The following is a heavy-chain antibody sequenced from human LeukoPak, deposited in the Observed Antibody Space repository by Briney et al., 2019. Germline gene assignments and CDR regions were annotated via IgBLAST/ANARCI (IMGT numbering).Heavy chain of an antibody. D-gene: IGHD4-17*01. J-gene: IGHJ4*02. CDR1: GFTFSSYS. V-gene: IGHV3-21*01. Sequence: TPGGSLRLSCAASGFTFSSYSMNWVRQAPGKGLEWVSSISSSSSYIYYADSVKGRFTISRDNAKNSLYLQMNSLRAEDTAVYYCARDRDYGDYDPYYLDYWGQGTLVTVSS. CDR3: ARDRDYGDYDPYYLDY. CDR2: ISSSSSYI.